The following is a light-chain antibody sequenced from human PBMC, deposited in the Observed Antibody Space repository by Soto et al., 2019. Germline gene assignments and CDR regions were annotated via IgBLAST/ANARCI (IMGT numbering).Light chain of an antibody. CDR3: QQYNSYWT. CDR2: KAS. Sequence: DIQMTQSPSTLSASVGDRVTITCRASQSISSWLAWYQQKPGKAPKVLIYKASSLESGVPSRFSGNGSGTEFSLTISSLQPDDFATYYCQQYNSYWTFGQGTKVEIK. J-gene: IGKJ1*01. CDR1: QSISSW. V-gene: IGKV1-5*03.